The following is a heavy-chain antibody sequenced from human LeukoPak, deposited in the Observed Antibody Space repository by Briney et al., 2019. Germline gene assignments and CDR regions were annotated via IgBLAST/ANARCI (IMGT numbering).Heavy chain of an antibody. CDR3: AREEFNYYDSSGYFVY. V-gene: IGHV3-66*01. D-gene: IGHD3-22*01. CDR1: GFTFSDYA. Sequence: GGSLRLSCAASGFTFSDYAMSWVRQAPGKGLEWVSVIYSGGSTYYADSVKGRFTISRDNSKNTLYLQMNSLRAEDTAVYYCAREEFNYYDSSGYFVYWGQGTLVTASS. J-gene: IGHJ4*02. CDR2: IYSGGST.